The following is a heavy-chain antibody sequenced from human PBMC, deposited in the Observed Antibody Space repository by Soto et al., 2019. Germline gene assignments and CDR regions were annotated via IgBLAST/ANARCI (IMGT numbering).Heavy chain of an antibody. Sequence: GGSLRLSCAASGFTFSSYSMDWVRQAPGKGLEWVSSISSSSSYIYYADSVKGRFTISRDNAKNSLYLQMNSLRAEDTAVYYCARYCSGGSCYARGAAFDIWGQGTMVTVSS. CDR2: ISSSSSYI. J-gene: IGHJ3*02. D-gene: IGHD2-15*01. V-gene: IGHV3-21*01. CDR1: GFTFSSYS. CDR3: ARYCSGGSCYARGAAFDI.